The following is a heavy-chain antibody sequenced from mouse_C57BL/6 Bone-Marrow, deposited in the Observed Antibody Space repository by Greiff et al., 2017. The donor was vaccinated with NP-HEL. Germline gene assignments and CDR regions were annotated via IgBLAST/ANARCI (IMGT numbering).Heavy chain of an antibody. CDR3: ARRGGYWWYFDV. V-gene: IGHV1-64*01. CDR1: GYTFTSYW. D-gene: IGHD3-1*01. Sequence: VQLQQSGAELVKPGASVKLSCKASGYTFTSYWMHWVKQRPGQGLEWIGMIHPNSGSTNYNEKFKSKATLTVDKSSSTAYMQLSSLTSEDSAVYYCARRGGYWWYFDVWGTGTTVTVSS. J-gene: IGHJ1*03. CDR2: IHPNSGST.